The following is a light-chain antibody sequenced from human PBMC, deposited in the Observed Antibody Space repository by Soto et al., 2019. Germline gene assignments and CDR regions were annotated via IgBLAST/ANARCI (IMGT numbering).Light chain of an antibody. J-gene: IGKJ4*01. CDR1: QSVSYN. Sequence: EIVMTQSPATLSVSPGETATLSCRASQSVSYNLAWYQHKPGKGPRLLIYGAFTRATGSPARFSGSGSGTEFTLTICSLQSEDLAVYYCQQYKNWPPLTFGGGTKVEIK. CDR3: QQYKNWPPLT. CDR2: GAF. V-gene: IGKV3-15*01.